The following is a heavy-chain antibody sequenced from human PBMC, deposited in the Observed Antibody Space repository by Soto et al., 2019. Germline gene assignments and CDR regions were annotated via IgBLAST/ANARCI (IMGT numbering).Heavy chain of an antibody. CDR2: IYYSGTT. V-gene: IGHV4-59*08. J-gene: IGHJ4*02. CDR3: ARQGDGYNYFDY. D-gene: IGHD5-12*01. CDR1: GGSFTNYY. Sequence: PSETLSLTCTVSGGSFTNYYWSWVRQSPGKGLEWIGYIYYSGTTDYNPSLKSRVTISVDTFRNEFYLRLTSVTAADTAVYYCARQGDGYNYFDYWGQGTLVTVSS.